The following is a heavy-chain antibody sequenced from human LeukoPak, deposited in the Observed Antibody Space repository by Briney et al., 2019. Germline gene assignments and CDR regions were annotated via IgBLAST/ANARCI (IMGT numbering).Heavy chain of an antibody. V-gene: IGHV3-23*01. J-gene: IGHJ4*02. Sequence: PGGSLRLSCAASGFTFSSYAMSWVRQAPGKGLEWVSAISGSGGSTYYADSVKGRFTISRDNSKNTLYLQMNSLRAEDTAVYYCAKAIRADEEAAAGNDYWGQGTLVTVSS. CDR1: GFTFSSYA. D-gene: IGHD6-13*01. CDR3: AKAIRADEEAAAGNDY. CDR2: ISGSGGST.